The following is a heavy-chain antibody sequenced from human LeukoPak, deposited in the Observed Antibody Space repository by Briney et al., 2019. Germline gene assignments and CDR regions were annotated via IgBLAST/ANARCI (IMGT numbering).Heavy chain of an antibody. J-gene: IGHJ3*02. CDR3: ARNYYGTGWAFDI. Sequence: SETLSLTCTVSGGPLSNYYWSWIRQPPGKGLEWIGYVYSTGNTNYNPSLKSRVTISVDTSKNQFSLKLSSLTAADTAMYYCARNYYGTGWAFDIWGQGTMVTVS. CDR2: VYSTGNT. V-gene: IGHV4-59*01. D-gene: IGHD3-10*01. CDR1: GGPLSNYY.